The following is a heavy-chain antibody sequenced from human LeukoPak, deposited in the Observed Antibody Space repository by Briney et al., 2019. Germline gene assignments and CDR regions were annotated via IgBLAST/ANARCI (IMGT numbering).Heavy chain of an antibody. V-gene: IGHV3-74*01. CDR3: ARDRGYSDSSGSLDY. Sequence: PGRSLRLSCVASGFTIRNYWMHWVRQASGKGLVWVSRISTDGRITTNADSVKGRFTFSRDNAKHTLYLQMNTLRAEDTAVYYCARDRGYSDSSGSLDYWGQGTLVTVSS. J-gene: IGHJ4*02. CDR2: ISTDGRIT. D-gene: IGHD3-22*01. CDR1: GFTIRNYW.